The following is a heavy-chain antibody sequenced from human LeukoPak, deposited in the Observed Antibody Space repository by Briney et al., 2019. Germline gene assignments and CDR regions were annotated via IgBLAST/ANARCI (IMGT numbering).Heavy chain of an antibody. CDR3: ARESTAGYNSSWYGFRN. V-gene: IGHV3-7*01. J-gene: IGHJ1*01. CDR2: INQDGSEK. D-gene: IGHD6-13*01. CDR1: GFTFSNAW. Sequence: GGSLRLSCAASGFTFSNAWMSWVRQAPGKGLEWVANINQDGSEKYYVDSVKGRFTISRDNAKNSLFLQMGSLRVEDTAVYYCARESTAGYNSSWYGFRNWGQGTLVSVSS.